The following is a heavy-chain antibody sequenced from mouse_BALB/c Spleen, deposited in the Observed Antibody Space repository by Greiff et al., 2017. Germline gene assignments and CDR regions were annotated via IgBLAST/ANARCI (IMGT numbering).Heavy chain of an antibody. CDR1: GYSITSDYA. J-gene: IGHJ4*01. V-gene: IGHV3-2*02. D-gene: IGHD1-2*01. CDR3: ARGGPNSYYYAMDY. Sequence: EVQLQQSGPGLVKPSQSLSLTCTVTGYSITSDYAWNWIRQFPGNKLEWMGYISYSGSTSYNPSLKSRISITRDTSKNQFFLQLNSVTTEDTATYYCARGGPNSYYYAMDYWGQGTSVTVSS. CDR2: ISYSGST.